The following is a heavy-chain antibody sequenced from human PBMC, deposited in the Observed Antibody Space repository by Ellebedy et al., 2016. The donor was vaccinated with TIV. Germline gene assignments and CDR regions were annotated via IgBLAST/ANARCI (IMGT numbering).Heavy chain of an antibody. Sequence: SETLSLTXTVSGGSISSGSYYWGWIRQPPGKGLEWIGNIYYSGSTYYNPSLKSRVTISVETSKNQLSLRLSSVTAADTAVYYCARTRYLGIAAGMNWFDPWGQGTLVTVSS. CDR3: ARTRYLGIAAGMNWFDP. D-gene: IGHD6-13*01. CDR2: IYYSGST. J-gene: IGHJ5*02. V-gene: IGHV4-39*01. CDR1: GGSISSGSYY.